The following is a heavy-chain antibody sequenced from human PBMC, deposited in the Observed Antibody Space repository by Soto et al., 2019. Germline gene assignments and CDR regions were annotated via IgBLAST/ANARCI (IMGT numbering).Heavy chain of an antibody. V-gene: IGHV2-5*02. CDR2: IYWDDDK. CDR3: AWWFGRHIRGHDAFDV. D-gene: IGHD2-15*01. CDR1: GFSLTTREVG. J-gene: IGHJ3*01. Sequence: QITLKESGPTLVKPTQTLTLTCTLSGFSLTTREVGVGWIRQPPGKALEWLGVIYWDDDKRYSPSLKSRLTITQDPSKNQVVLTLTNMDPVDTATYYCAWWFGRHIRGHDAFDVWGHGTMITVSS.